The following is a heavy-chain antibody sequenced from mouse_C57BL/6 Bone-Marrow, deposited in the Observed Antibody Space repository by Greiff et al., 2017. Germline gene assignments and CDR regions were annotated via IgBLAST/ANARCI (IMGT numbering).Heavy chain of an antibody. CDR2: IYPRSGNT. CDR1: GYTFTSYG. CDR3: ARETKVVGDFDV. V-gene: IGHV1-81*01. Sequence: QVQLQQSGAELARPGASVKLSCKASGYTFTSYGISWVKQRTGQGLEWIGEIYPRSGNTYYNEKFKGKATLTADKSSSTAYMELRSLTSEDSAVYFCARETKVVGDFDVWGTGTTVTVSS. D-gene: IGHD1-1*01. J-gene: IGHJ1*03.